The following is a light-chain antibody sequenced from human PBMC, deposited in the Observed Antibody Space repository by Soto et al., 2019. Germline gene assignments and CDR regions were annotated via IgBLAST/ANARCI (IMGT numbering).Light chain of an antibody. J-gene: IGLJ1*01. CDR3: NSMTTSSTSRFV. V-gene: IGLV2-14*01. Sequence: GVSNRFSGSKFGNSASLTISGLQAEDEADYYCNSMTTSSTSRFVFGTGTKLTVL.